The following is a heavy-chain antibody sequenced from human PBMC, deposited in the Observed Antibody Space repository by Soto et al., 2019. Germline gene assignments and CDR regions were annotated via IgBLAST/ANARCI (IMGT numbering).Heavy chain of an antibody. D-gene: IGHD4-17*01. CDR2: IIPIFGTA. CDR3: ARDYAEGPVTGYYYGMDV. J-gene: IGHJ6*02. Sequence: SVKVSCKASGGTFSSYAISWVRQAPGQGLEWMGGIIPIFGTANYAQKFQGRVTITADESTSTAYMELSSLRSEDTAVYYCARDYAEGPVTGYYYGMDVWGQGTTVTVSS. V-gene: IGHV1-69*13. CDR1: GGTFSSYA.